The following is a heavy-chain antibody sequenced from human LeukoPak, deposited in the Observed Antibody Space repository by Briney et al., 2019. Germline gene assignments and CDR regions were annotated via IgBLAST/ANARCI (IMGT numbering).Heavy chain of an antibody. CDR2: IVVGSGNT. J-gene: IGHJ4*02. CDR1: GFTFTSSA. Sequence: SVKASCKASGFTFTSSAMQWVRQARGQRLEWIGWIVVGSGNTNYAQKSQERVTITRDMSTSTAYMELSSLRSEDTAVYYCAAIGSGSYLDYWGQGTLVTVSS. D-gene: IGHD3-10*01. CDR3: AAIGSGSYLDY. V-gene: IGHV1-58*02.